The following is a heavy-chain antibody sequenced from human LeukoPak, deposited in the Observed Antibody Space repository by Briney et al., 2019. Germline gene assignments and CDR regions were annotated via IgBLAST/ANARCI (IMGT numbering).Heavy chain of an antibody. V-gene: IGHV3-66*01. CDR3: ARAPEDWGPFDY. CDR1: GFTFSSYA. CDR2: IYSGGST. Sequence: GGSLRLSCAASGFTFSSYAMSWVRQAPGKGLEWVSVIYSGGSTYYADSVKGRFTISRDNSKNTLYLQMNSLRAEDTAVYYCARAPEDWGPFDYWGQGTLVTVSS. D-gene: IGHD7-27*01. J-gene: IGHJ4*02.